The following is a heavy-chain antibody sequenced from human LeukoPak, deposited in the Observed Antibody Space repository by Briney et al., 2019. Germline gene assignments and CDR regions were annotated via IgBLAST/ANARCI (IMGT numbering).Heavy chain of an antibody. V-gene: IGHV3-23*01. D-gene: IGHD6-19*01. CDR3: AKDLSWWVAADY. J-gene: IGHJ4*02. CDR1: GFPFSGNA. Sequence: GGSLRLSCAASGFPFSGNAMSWVRQAPGRGLEWVSGVGGDEKAHYADFVRGRFTISRDNSKKTVYLQMNSLTVEDTAVYYCAKDLSWWVAADYWGQGVLVTVSS. CDR2: VGGDEKA.